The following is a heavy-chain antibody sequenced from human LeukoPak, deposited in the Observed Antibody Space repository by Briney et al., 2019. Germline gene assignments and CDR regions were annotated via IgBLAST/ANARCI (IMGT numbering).Heavy chain of an antibody. J-gene: IGHJ6*02. V-gene: IGHV3-33*01. CDR1: GITFSSYG. Sequence: GRSLRLSCAASGITFSSYGMHWVRQAPGKGLEWVAIIWYDGSNKYYADSVKGRFTISRDNSKNTLYLQMNSLRAEDTAVYYCARARGSSTNYYGVDVWGQGTTVTVSS. CDR3: ARARGSSTNYYGVDV. D-gene: IGHD6-6*01. CDR2: IWYDGSNK.